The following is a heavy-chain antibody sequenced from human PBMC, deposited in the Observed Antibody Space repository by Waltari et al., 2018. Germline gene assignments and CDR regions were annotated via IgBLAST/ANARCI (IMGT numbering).Heavy chain of an antibody. V-gene: IGHV3-7*01. Sequence: EVQLVESGGGLVKPGGSLRLSCLVSGFTFSDYWMSWVRQAPGKGLEWVANIKQDGSDIDYADSVKGRFTISRDNAKNSLYLQMNSLRAEDTAVYYCARDVGNVGGNYWGQGTLVTVSS. CDR2: IKQDGSDI. J-gene: IGHJ4*02. CDR1: GFTFSDYW. D-gene: IGHD3-10*01. CDR3: ARDVGNVGGNY.